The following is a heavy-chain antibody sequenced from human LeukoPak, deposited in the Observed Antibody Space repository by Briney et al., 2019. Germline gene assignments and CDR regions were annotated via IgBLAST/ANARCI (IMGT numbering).Heavy chain of an antibody. V-gene: IGHV4-34*01. J-gene: IGHJ4*02. Sequence: NPSETLSLTCTVYGGSFSAYYWSWIRQPPGKGLEWIGEINHSGSTNYNPSLASRVTISVDTSKNQFSLKLSSVTAAGTAVYYCAEIAAAGTLFDYWGRGTLVTVSS. D-gene: IGHD6-13*01. CDR1: GGSFSAYY. CDR2: INHSGST. CDR3: AEIAAAGTLFDY.